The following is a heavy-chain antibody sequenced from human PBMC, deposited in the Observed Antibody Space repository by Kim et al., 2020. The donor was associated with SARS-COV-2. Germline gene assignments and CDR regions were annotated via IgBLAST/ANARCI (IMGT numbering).Heavy chain of an antibody. CDR1: GFTFSSYW. CDR2: IKQDGSEK. V-gene: IGHV3-7*01. CDR3: ARLKDGGNSGFFDY. D-gene: IGHD2-21*02. J-gene: IGHJ4*02. Sequence: GGSLRLSCAASGFTFSSYWMSWVRQAPGKGLEWVANIKQDGSEKYYVDSVKGRFTISRDNAKNSLYLQMNSLRAEDTAVYYCARLKDGGNSGFFDYWGQGTLVTVSS.